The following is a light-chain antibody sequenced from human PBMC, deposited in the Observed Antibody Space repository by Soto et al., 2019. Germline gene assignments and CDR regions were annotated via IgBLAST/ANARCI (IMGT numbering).Light chain of an antibody. V-gene: IGKV3-15*01. CDR2: GAS. CDR1: QSVSSN. J-gene: IGKJ1*01. Sequence: EIVMTQSTDALSVRPAGGATFSCMASQSVSSNLAWYQQKPGQAPRLLIYGASTRATGIPARFSGSGSGTGFTLTISSLQSEDFAVYYCQQYNSWPETFGQGTKV. CDR3: QQYNSWPET.